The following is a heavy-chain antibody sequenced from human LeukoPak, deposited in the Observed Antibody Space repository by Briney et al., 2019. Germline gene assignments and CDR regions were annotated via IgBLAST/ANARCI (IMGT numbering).Heavy chain of an antibody. Sequence: SETLSLTXAVYGGSFSGYYWSWIRQPPGKGLEWIGEINHSGSTNYNPSLKSRVTISVDTSKNQFSLKLSSVTAADTAVYYCARGRMWLRSFDYWGQGTLVTVSS. CDR3: ARGRMWLRSFDY. V-gene: IGHV4-34*01. CDR2: INHSGST. CDR1: GGSFSGYY. D-gene: IGHD5-12*01. J-gene: IGHJ4*02.